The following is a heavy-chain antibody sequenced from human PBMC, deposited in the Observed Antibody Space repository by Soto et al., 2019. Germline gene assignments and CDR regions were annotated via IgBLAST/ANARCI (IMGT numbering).Heavy chain of an antibody. CDR1: GYTFTSYY. V-gene: IGHV1-46*01. J-gene: IGHJ6*02. D-gene: IGHD6-6*01. CDR2: INPSGDST. CDR3: ARESSSGYYGMDV. Sequence: ASVKVSCKASGYTFTSYYMHWVRQAPGQGLEWMGIINPSGDSTTYAQKFQGRVTMTRDTSTSTVHMELSSLRFEDTAVYYCARESSSGYYGMDVWGQGTTVTVSS.